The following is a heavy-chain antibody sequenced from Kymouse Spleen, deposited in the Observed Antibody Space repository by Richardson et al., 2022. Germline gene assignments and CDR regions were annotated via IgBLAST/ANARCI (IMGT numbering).Heavy chain of an antibody. CDR2: IWYDGSNK. D-gene: IGHD3-3*01. Sequence: QVQLVESGGGVVQPGRSLRLSCAASGFTFSSYGMHWVRQAPGKGLEWVAVIWYDGSNKYYADSVKGRFTISRDNSKNTLYLQMNSLRAEDTAVYYCARGGIFGVVIIHAFDIWGQGTMVTVSS. V-gene: IGHV3-33*01. CDR3: ARGGIFGVVIIHAFDI. CDR1: GFTFSSYG. J-gene: IGHJ3*02.